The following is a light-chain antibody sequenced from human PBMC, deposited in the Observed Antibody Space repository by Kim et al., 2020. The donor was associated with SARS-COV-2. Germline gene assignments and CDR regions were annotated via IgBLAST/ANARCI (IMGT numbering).Light chain of an antibody. CDR1: KLGDKY. V-gene: IGLV3-1*01. Sequence: SYELTQPPSVSVSPGQTASITCLGAKLGDKYASWYQQKPGRSPVLVIFHDAKRPSGIPERFSGSNSGNTATLTISGTQAMDEADYFCQAWDSTTVAFGGGTQLTVL. J-gene: IGLJ3*02. CDR2: HDA. CDR3: QAWDSTTVA.